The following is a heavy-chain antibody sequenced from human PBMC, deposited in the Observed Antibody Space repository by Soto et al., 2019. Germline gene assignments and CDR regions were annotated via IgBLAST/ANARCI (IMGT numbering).Heavy chain of an antibody. CDR2: FSATGVST. V-gene: IGHV3-23*01. CDR3: ARAPRTYDFPYYFDY. CDR1: GFTFSTYA. D-gene: IGHD3-16*01. Sequence: LRLSCAASGFTFSTYAMGWVRQAPGKGLEWVSVFSATGVSTYNADSVKGRFTISRDNSKDTLYLEMSTLRAEDTAVYYCARAPRTYDFPYYFDYWGHGTLVTVSS. J-gene: IGHJ4*01.